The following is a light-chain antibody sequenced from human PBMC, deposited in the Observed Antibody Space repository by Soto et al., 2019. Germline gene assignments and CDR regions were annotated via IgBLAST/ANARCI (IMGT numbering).Light chain of an antibody. CDR2: ETS. J-gene: IGKJ2*01. Sequence: DIQMTQSPSSLSASVGDRVTITCRASQSLGRRLTWYQQKAGEAPKLLIYETSNLQNGVPSRFSGSGSETDFTLTINSLQPEDFATYYCQQSFGPPYTFGQGTNLE. CDR1: QSLGRR. V-gene: IGKV1-39*01. CDR3: QQSFGPPYT.